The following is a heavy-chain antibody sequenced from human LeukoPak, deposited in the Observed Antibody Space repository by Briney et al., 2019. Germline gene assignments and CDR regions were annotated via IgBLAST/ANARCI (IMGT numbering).Heavy chain of an antibody. CDR1: GFTFDDYA. CDR2: MNWNGGHS. Sequence: GGSLRLSCAASGFTFDDYAMTWVRQAPGKGLEWVAGMNWNGGHSGYADSVKGRFAVSRDNAKNSLYLQMSSLRAEDTALYYCARENGDYWGQGTLVTVSS. CDR3: ARENGDY. J-gene: IGHJ4*02. D-gene: IGHD2-8*01. V-gene: IGHV3-20*04.